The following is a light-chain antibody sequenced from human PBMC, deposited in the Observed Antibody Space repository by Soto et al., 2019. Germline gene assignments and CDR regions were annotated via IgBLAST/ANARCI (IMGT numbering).Light chain of an antibody. CDR2: EGS. J-gene: IGLJ2*01. CDR3: CSYAGSSTSV. V-gene: IGLV2-23*01. Sequence: QSVLTQPASVSGSPGQSIAISCTGTSSDVGSYNLVSWYQQHPGKAPKLMIYEGSKRPSGVSNRFSGSKSDNTASLTISGLQAEDEADYYCCSYAGSSTSVFGGGTKLTVL. CDR1: SSDVGSYNL.